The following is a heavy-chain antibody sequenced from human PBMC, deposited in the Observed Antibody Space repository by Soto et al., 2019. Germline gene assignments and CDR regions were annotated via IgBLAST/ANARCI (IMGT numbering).Heavy chain of an antibody. CDR2: TSYDGSNK. J-gene: IGHJ4*02. CDR1: GFTFSSYG. D-gene: IGHD2-21*02. V-gene: IGHV3-30*18. Sequence: QVQLVESGGGVVQPGRSLRLSCAASGFTFSSYGMHWVRQAPGKGLEWVAVTSYDGSNKYYADSVKGRFTISRDNSKNTLYLQMNSLRAEDTAVYYCAKDKRAVVVTAPFDYWGQGTLVTVSS. CDR3: AKDKRAVVVTAPFDY.